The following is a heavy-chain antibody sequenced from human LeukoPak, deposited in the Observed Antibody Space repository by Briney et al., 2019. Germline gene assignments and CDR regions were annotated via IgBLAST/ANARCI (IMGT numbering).Heavy chain of an antibody. D-gene: IGHD6-19*01. Sequence: GGSLRLSCTASGFTFCDYAMSWFRQAPGKGLEWVGFIRSKAYGGTTEYAASVKGRFTISRDDSKSIAYLQMNSLKTEDTAVYYCTRERIAVAAPHDAFDIWGQGTMVTVSS. CDR2: IRSKAYGGTT. V-gene: IGHV3-49*03. J-gene: IGHJ3*02. CDR3: TRERIAVAAPHDAFDI. CDR1: GFTFCDYA.